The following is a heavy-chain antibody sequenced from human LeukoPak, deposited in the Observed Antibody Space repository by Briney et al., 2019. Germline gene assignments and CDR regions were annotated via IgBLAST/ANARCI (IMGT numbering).Heavy chain of an antibody. V-gene: IGHV6-1*01. CDR3: AREEGYSGSYYDAFDI. D-gene: IGHD1-26*01. J-gene: IGHJ3*02. CDR2: IYYRSKWYN. Sequence: SQTLSLTCAISGDSVSSNSAAWNWIRQSPSRGLEWLGRIYYRSKWYNDYAVSVKSRITINPDTSKNQFSLQLNSVTPEDTAVYYCAREEGYSGSYYDAFDIWGQGTMVTVSS. CDR1: GDSVSSNSAA.